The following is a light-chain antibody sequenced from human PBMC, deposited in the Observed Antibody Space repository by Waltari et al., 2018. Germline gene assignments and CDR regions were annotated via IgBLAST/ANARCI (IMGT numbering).Light chain of an antibody. CDR1: QSISSC. CDR2: DAS. Sequence: DIQMTQSPSTLSASVGDRVTITCRTSQSISSCCAWYQHKPGKAPKLLIYDASSLESGVPSRFSCSGSGTEFTLTISSLQPDGFATYYCQQYNSYSPWTFGQGTKVEIK. V-gene: IGKV1-5*01. CDR3: QQYNSYSPWT. J-gene: IGKJ1*01.